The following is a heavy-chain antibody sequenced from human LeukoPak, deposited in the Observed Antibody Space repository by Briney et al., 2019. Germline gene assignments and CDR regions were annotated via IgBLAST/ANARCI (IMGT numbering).Heavy chain of an antibody. J-gene: IGHJ3*02. V-gene: IGHV3-9*01. CDR2: ISWNSGSI. CDR3: AKDSSGYYPASDDAFDI. Sequence: GGSLRLSCAASGFTFDDYAMHWVQQAPGKGLEWVSGISWNSGSIGYADSVKGRFTISRDNAKNSLYLQMNSLRAEDTALYYCAKDSSGYYPASDDAFDIWGQGTMVTVSS. D-gene: IGHD3-22*01. CDR1: GFTFDDYA.